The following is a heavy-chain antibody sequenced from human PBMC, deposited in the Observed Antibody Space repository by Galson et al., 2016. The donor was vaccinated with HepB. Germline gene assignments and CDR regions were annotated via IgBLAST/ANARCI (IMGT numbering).Heavy chain of an antibody. V-gene: IGHV3-64D*06. D-gene: IGHD3-3*02. CDR3: VKDPHFYYGSDV. CDR2: INHDGGGA. Sequence: SLRLSCAASGFSFSSYSMHWVRQTPGKGLESVSAINHDGGGAYYADSVKGRFTISRDNSKNTLYLQMSSLRVEDTAVYYCVKDPHFYYGSDVGGQGTTVTVAS. J-gene: IGHJ6*02. CDR1: GFSFSSYS.